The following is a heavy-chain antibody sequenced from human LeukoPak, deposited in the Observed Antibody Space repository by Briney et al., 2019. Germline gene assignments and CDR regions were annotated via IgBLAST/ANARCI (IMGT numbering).Heavy chain of an antibody. V-gene: IGHV3-21*01. Sequence: GGSLRLSCAASGFTFSSYSMNWVRQAPGKGLEWVSSISSSSSYIYYADSVKGRFTISRDNAKNSLYLQMNSLRDDDTAVYYCAKSYNYALDVWGQGTTVTVSS. J-gene: IGHJ6*01. CDR1: GFTFSSYS. CDR2: ISSSSSYI. CDR3: AKSYNYALDV.